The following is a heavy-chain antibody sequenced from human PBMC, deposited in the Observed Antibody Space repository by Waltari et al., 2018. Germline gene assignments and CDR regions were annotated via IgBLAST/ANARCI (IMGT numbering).Heavy chain of an antibody. CDR3: ASSRVFDF. Sequence: VLLVESGGGSVQPGGSLRLSCEVSGFSISKYWMNWIRQAPGKGAEWVANIKEDGSATFYGPSGEGRFSISRDNDKNSVYLQINNVRDEDTAVYYCASSRVFDFWGQGTLVVVSS. J-gene: IGHJ4*01. CDR2: IKEDGSAT. CDR1: GFSISKYW. V-gene: IGHV3-7*01.